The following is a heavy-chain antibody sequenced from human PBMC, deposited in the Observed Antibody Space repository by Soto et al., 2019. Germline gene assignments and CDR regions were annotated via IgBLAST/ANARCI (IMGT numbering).Heavy chain of an antibody. Sequence: ASVKVSCKASGYTFTGYYMHWVRQAPGQGLEWMGWINPNSGGTNYAQKFQGWVTMTRETSISTAYMELSRLRSDDTAVYYCARDLAVTTGTYYHYYGMDVWGQGTTVTVSS. CDR2: INPNSGGT. D-gene: IGHD4-17*01. CDR1: GYTFTGYY. V-gene: IGHV1-2*04. J-gene: IGHJ6*02. CDR3: ARDLAVTTGTYYHYYGMDV.